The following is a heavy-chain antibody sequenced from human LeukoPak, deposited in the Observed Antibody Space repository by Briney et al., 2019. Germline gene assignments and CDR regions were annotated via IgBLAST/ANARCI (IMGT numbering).Heavy chain of an antibody. J-gene: IGHJ4*02. CDR1: GFTFSSYD. CDR3: ARTDGYTRAFDY. Sequence: PGGSLRLSYAASGFTFSSYDMHWVRQATGKGLEWVSAIGTAGDTYYPGSVKGRFTISRENAKNSLYLQMNSLRAGDTAVYYCARTDGYTRAFDYWGQGTLVNVSS. CDR2: IGTAGDT. D-gene: IGHD5-24*01. V-gene: IGHV3-13*04.